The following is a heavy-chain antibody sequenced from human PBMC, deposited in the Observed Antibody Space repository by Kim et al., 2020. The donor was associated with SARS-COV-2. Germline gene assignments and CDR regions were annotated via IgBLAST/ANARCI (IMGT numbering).Heavy chain of an antibody. V-gene: IGHV3-23*03. CDR3: AKAWEVPEDPYGMDV. J-gene: IGHJ6*02. CDR2: IYSGGSST. CDR1: GFTFSSYA. Sequence: GGSLRLSCAASGFTFSSYAMSWVRQAPGKGLEWVSVIYSGGSSTYYADSVKGRFTISRDNSKNTLYLQMNSLRAEDTAVYYCAKAWEVPEDPYGMDVWGQGTTVTVSS. D-gene: IGHD2-2*01.